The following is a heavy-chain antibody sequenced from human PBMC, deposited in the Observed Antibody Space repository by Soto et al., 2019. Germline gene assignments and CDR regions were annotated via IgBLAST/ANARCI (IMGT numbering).Heavy chain of an antibody. Sequence: GGSLRLSCAASGFTFSSYWMSWVRQAPGKGLEWVANIKQDGSEKYYVDSVKGRFTISRDNAKNSLYLQMNSLRAEDTAVYYCARALVDCSSTSCRNYYYYYMDVWGKGTTVTVSS. D-gene: IGHD2-2*01. J-gene: IGHJ6*03. V-gene: IGHV3-7*01. CDR3: ARALVDCSSTSCRNYYYYYMDV. CDR2: IKQDGSEK. CDR1: GFTFSSYW.